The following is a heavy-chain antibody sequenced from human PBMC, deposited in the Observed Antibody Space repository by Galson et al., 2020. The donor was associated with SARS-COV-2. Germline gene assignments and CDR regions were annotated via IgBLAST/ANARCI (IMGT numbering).Heavy chain of an antibody. D-gene: IGHD2-8*02. CDR1: GYTFTSYA. CDR3: ARQGTIHCSTTGICYFDY. Sequence: ASVKVSCKASGYTFTSYAMNWVRQAPGQGLEWMGWINTNTGNPTYAQGFTGRFVFSLDTSVSTAYLQISSLKAEDTAVYYCARQGTIHCSTTGICYFDYWGQGTLVTVSS. V-gene: IGHV7-4-1*02. J-gene: IGHJ4*02. CDR2: INTNTGNP.